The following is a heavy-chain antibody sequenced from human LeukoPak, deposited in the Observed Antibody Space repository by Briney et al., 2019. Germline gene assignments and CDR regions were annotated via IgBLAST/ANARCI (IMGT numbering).Heavy chain of an antibody. CDR2: ISYDGSNK. CDR1: GFTFSSYA. CDR3: ARGSRTMVRGVSYYGMDV. J-gene: IGHJ6*02. D-gene: IGHD3-10*01. Sequence: PGGSRRLSCAASGFTFSSYAMHWVRQAPGKGLEWVAVISYDGSNKYYADSVKGRFTISRDNSKNTLYLQMNSLRAEDTAVYYCARGSRTMVRGVSYYGMDVWGQGTTVTVSS. V-gene: IGHV3-30-3*01.